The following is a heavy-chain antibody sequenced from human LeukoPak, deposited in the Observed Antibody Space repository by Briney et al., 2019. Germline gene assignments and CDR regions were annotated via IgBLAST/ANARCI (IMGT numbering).Heavy chain of an antibody. CDR3: AKGGGRPMGDAFDI. J-gene: IGHJ3*02. CDR2: ISATGGDT. Sequence: GGSLRVSCAASGFTFVNYAMTWVRQVPGKGLEWVSTISATGGDTYFADSVKGRFPISRDNSKNMLYLQMNSLRAEDTAVYYCAKGGGRPMGDAFDIWGQGTMVTVSS. CDR1: GFTFVNYA. D-gene: IGHD1-26*01. V-gene: IGHV3-23*01.